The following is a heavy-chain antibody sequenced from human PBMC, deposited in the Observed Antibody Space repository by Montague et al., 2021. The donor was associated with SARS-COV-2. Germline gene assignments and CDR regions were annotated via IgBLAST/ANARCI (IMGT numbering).Heavy chain of an antibody. Sequence: PALVTPIQTLTLTCTFSGFSLSTSGMCVSWIRQPPGEALEWLAVIDWDDDKSYSTSLKTRLTISKDTSKNQVVLTVTNMDPVDTATYYCARMPDQVWLDYWGQGILVTVSS. V-gene: IGHV2-70*01. D-gene: IGHD5-18*01. CDR1: GFSLSTSGMC. CDR2: IDWDDDK. J-gene: IGHJ4*02. CDR3: ARMPDQVWLDY.